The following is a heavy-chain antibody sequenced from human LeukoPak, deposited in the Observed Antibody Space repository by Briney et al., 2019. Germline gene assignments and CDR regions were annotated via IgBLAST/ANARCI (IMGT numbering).Heavy chain of an antibody. D-gene: IGHD5-18*01. CDR2: INHSGST. CDR1: GGSFSGYY. Sequence: SETLSLTCAVYGGSFSGYYWSWIRQPPGKGLEWIGEINHSGSTNYNPSLKSRVTISVDTSKNQFSLKLSSVTAADTAVYYCATLGRGHSYGIDYWGQGTLVTVSS. CDR3: ATLGRGHSYGIDY. V-gene: IGHV4-34*01. J-gene: IGHJ4*02.